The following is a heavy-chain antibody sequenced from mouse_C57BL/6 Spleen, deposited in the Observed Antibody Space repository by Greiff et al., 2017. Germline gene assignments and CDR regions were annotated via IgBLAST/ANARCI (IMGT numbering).Heavy chain of an antibody. Sequence: QVQLKQPGAELVMPGASVKLSCKASGYTFTSYWMHWVKQRPGQGLEWIGEIDPSDSYTNYNQKFKGKSTLTVDKSSSTAYMQLSSLTSEDSAVYYCAKGYGSSPYYYAMDYWGQGTSVTVSS. CDR1: GYTFTSYW. J-gene: IGHJ4*01. CDR2: IDPSDSYT. V-gene: IGHV1-69*01. CDR3: AKGYGSSPYYYAMDY. D-gene: IGHD1-1*01.